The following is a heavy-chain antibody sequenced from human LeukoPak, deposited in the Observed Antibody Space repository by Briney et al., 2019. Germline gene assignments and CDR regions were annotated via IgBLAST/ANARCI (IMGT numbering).Heavy chain of an antibody. V-gene: IGHV4-34*01. Sequence: ASETLSLTCAVYGGSFSGYYWSWIRQPPGKGLEWIGEINHSGSTNYSPSLKSRVTISVDTSKNQFSLKLSSVTAADTAVYYCAKSNGYGLIDIWGQGTMVTVSS. D-gene: IGHD3-22*01. J-gene: IGHJ3*02. CDR2: INHSGST. CDR3: AKSNGYGLIDI. CDR1: GGSFSGYY.